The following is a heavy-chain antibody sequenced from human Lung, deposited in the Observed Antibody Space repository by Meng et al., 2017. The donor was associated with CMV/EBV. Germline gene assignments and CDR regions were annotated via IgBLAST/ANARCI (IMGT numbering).Heavy chain of an antibody. V-gene: IGHV3-30*02. CDR2: IRYDGSNK. J-gene: IGHJ4*02. CDR3: AKGKTAIAAAGPLDY. Sequence: SXAASGFTFSSYGMHWVRQAPGKGLEWVAFIRYDGSNKYYADSVKGRFTISRDNSKNTLYLQMNSLRAEDTAVYYCAKGKTAIAAAGPLDYWAQGTXVTVSS. D-gene: IGHD6-13*01. CDR1: GFTFSSYG.